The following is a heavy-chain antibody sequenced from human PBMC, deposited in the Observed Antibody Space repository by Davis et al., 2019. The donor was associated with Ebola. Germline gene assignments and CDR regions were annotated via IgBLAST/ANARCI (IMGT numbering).Heavy chain of an antibody. CDR1: GFTFADYT. J-gene: IGHJ4*02. D-gene: IGHD2-21*01. CDR3: AKDRHIVVVIASPFDY. V-gene: IGHV3-9*01. Sequence: PGGSLRLSCAASGFTFADYTMHWVRQAPGKGLEWVSGITWDSGSTDYADSVRGRFTISRDNAKNSLNLEMNSLRAEDTAVYYCAKDRHIVVVIASPFDYWGQGTLVTVSS. CDR2: ITWDSGST.